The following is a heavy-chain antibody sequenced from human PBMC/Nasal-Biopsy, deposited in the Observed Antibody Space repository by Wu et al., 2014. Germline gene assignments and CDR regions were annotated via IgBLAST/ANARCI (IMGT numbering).Heavy chain of an antibody. V-gene: IGHV4-59*08. Sequence: TLSLTCTVSGGSIRGLLLDLDPAAPLGEGDWSGLGYTYYSGSTRYNPSLKSRLTISVDRSENQFSLKLTSVTAADTAVYFCARRFDYSDISGSSDPIDAFDIWGPRDSGHRXF. J-gene: IGHJ3*02. CDR3: ARRFDYSDISGSSDPIDAFDI. CDR2: TYYSGST. D-gene: IGHD3-22*01. CDR1: GGSIRGLL.